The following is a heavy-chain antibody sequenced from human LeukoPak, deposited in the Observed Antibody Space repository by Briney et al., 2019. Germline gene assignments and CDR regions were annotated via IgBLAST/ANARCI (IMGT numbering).Heavy chain of an antibody. CDR2: ISWNSGRI. Sequence: GGSLRLSCAASGCTFDDYAMHWVRQGPGKGLEWVSGISWNSGRIDYADSVKGRFTISRDNAKNSLYLQMNSLRAEDTALYYCSTHGAYSRGLDDYWGQGTLVTVSS. CDR3: STHGAYSRGLDDY. J-gene: IGHJ4*02. V-gene: IGHV3-9*01. CDR1: GCTFDDYA. D-gene: IGHD5-18*01.